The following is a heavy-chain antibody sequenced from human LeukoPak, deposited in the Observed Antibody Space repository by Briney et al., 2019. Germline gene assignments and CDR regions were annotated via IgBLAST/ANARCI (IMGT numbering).Heavy chain of an antibody. D-gene: IGHD3-10*01. CDR1: GFTFSSYS. CDR3: ARDTVRGAEYFQH. Sequence: GGSLRLSCAASGFTFSSYSMNWVRQAPGKGLEWVSSISSSSSYIYYADSVKGRFTISRDNAKNSLYLQMDSLRAEDTAVYYCARDTVRGAEYFQHWGQGTLVTVSS. J-gene: IGHJ1*01. CDR2: ISSSSSYI. V-gene: IGHV3-21*01.